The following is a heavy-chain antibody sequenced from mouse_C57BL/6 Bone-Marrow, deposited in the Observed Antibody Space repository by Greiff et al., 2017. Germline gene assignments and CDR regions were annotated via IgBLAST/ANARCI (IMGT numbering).Heavy chain of an antibody. Sequence: QVQLQQPGAELVKPGASVKMSCKASGYTFTSYWITWVKQRPGQGLEWIGDIYPGSGSTNYNDKFKSKATLTVDTSSSTAYMQLSSLTSEDSAVYYCARKIYYGSSPDYWGQGTTLTVSS. D-gene: IGHD1-1*01. V-gene: IGHV1-55*01. CDR2: IYPGSGST. J-gene: IGHJ2*01. CDR3: ARKIYYGSSPDY. CDR1: GYTFTSYW.